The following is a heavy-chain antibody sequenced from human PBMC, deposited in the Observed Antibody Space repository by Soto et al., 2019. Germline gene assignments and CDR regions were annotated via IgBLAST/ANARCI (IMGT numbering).Heavy chain of an antibody. Sequence: GASVKVSCKASGYTFTSYGISWVRQAPGQGLEWMAWINPYNGNTKYAEKFLGRVTVTTDTSTATAYMEVRSLTSDDTAVFYCARVGVGLAAPRVWPYWGQGTPVP. CDR1: GYTFTSYG. J-gene: IGHJ4*02. V-gene: IGHV1-18*01. CDR2: INPYNGNT. D-gene: IGHD6-13*01. CDR3: ARVGVGLAAPRVWPY.